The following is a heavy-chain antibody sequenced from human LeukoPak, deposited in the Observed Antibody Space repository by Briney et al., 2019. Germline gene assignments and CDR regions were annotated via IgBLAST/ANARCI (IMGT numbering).Heavy chain of an antibody. CDR1: GFTFSSYA. CDR3: AKDRGSSSWYFATFDY. CDR2: ISGSGGST. V-gene: IGHV3-23*01. Sequence: GGSLRLSCAASGFTFSSYAMSWDRQAPGKGVEWVSAISGSGGSTYYADSVKGRFTISRDNSKNTLYLQMNSLRAEDTAVYYCAKDRGSSSWYFATFDYWGQGTLATVSS. D-gene: IGHD6-13*01. J-gene: IGHJ4*02.